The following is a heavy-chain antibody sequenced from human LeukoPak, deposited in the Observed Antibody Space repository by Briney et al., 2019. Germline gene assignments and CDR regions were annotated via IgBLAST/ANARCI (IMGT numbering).Heavy chain of an antibody. CDR3: ARGGHRAYFDY. V-gene: IGHV4-30-2*01. Sequence: PSETLSLTCAVSGGSISSGGYSWSWIRQPPGKGLEWIGYIYHSGSTYYNPSLKSRVTISVDRSKNQFSLKLSSVTAADTAVYYCARGGHRAYFDYWGQGTLVTVSS. CDR1: GGSISSGGYS. J-gene: IGHJ4*02. CDR2: IYHSGST.